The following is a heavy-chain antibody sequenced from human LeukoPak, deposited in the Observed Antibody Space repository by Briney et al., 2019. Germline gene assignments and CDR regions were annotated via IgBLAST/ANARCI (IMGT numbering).Heavy chain of an antibody. CDR3: AAGELWFGEPRWFDP. V-gene: IGHV5-51*01. J-gene: IGHJ5*02. CDR2: IYPGDSDT. CDR1: GYRLTSYW. D-gene: IGHD3-10*01. Sequence: GESLKISCKGSGYRLTSYWIGWVRQMPGKGLEWMGIIYPGDSDTRYSPSFQGQVTISVDKSISTAYLQWTSLKASDTAMYYGAAGELWFGEPRWFDPWGQGTLVTVSS.